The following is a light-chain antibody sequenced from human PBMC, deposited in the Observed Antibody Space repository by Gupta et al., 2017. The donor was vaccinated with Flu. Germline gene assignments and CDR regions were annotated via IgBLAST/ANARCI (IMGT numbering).Light chain of an antibody. V-gene: IGLV3-21*02. CDR3: QVWDSSSDHPGV. Sequence: SYVLTQQHSVSVAPGHTARITCGGNNIGSKSVHLYQQKPGQAPVLVVYDDSDRPSGIPERFSGSNSGNTATLTISRVEAGDEADYYCQVWDSSSDHPGVFGGGTKLTVL. J-gene: IGLJ3*02. CDR1: NIGSKS. CDR2: DDS.